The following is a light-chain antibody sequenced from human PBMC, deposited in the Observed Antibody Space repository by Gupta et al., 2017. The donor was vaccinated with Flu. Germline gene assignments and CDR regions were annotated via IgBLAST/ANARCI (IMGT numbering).Light chain of an antibody. CDR2: WAS. CDR3: QQYYSTPRT. J-gene: IGKJ2*01. Sequence: DIVMTQSPDSLAVSLGERATINCKSSQSVLYSSNNKNYLAWYQQKPGQPPKLLIYWASTRESGVPDRFSGRGSGTDFTLTISSLQAEDVAVYYWQQYYSTPRTFGQGTKLEIK. CDR1: QSVLYSSNNKNY. V-gene: IGKV4-1*01.